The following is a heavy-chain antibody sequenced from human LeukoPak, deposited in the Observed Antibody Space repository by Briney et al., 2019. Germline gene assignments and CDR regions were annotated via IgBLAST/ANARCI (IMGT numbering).Heavy chain of an antibody. CDR1: GFTFSIYD. V-gene: IGHV3-23*01. Sequence: GGSLRLSCAASGFTFSIYDMSWVRQAPGKGLEWVSAISGSDGSTYYADSVKGRFTISRDNFKNTLYLQMNSLRAEDTAVYHCAKYSSSWYMGITYYFDYWGQGTLVTVSS. D-gene: IGHD6-13*01. J-gene: IGHJ4*02. CDR2: ISGSDGST. CDR3: AKYSSSWYMGITYYFDY.